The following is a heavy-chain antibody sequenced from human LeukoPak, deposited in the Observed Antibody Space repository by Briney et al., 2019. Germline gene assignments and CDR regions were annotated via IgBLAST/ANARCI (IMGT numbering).Heavy chain of an antibody. Sequence: GGSLRLSCAASGFTFSNDWMSWVRQAPGKGLEWISYISGSGTTIKYADSVRSRFTISRDNAKNSLYLQMNSLGAEDMAVYYCARETTGPDFWGQGTLVTVSS. CDR3: ARETTGPDF. J-gene: IGHJ4*02. CDR1: GFTFSNDW. CDR2: ISGSGTTI. V-gene: IGHV3-11*04. D-gene: IGHD1-1*01.